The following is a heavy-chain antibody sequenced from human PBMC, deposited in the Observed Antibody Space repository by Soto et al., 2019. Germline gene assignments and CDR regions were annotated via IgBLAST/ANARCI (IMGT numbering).Heavy chain of an antibody. CDR3: ARDNPSCSGGSCYSFYFDY. V-gene: IGHV1-69*13. CDR1: GGTFSSYA. J-gene: IGHJ4*02. Sequence: GASVKVSCKASGGTFSSYAISWVRQAPGQGLEWMGGIIPIFGTANYAQKFQGRVTITADESTSTAYMELSSLRSEDTAVYYCARDNPSCSGGSCYSFYFDYWGQGTLV. D-gene: IGHD2-15*01. CDR2: IIPIFGTA.